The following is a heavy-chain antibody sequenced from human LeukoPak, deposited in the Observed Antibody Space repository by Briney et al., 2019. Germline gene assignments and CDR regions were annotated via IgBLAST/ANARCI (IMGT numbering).Heavy chain of an antibody. D-gene: IGHD3-22*01. V-gene: IGHV4-34*01. CDR3: ARQTHYYDSSGYYSKFDY. CDR2: INHSGST. CDR1: GGPFRSYY. J-gene: IGHJ4*02. Sequence: SETLSLTCAVQGGPFRSYYYAWIRQPPGKGLEWIGEINHSGSTNYNPSLKSRVTISVDTSKNQFSLKLSSVTAADTAVYYCARQTHYYDSSGYYSKFDYWGQGTLVTVSS.